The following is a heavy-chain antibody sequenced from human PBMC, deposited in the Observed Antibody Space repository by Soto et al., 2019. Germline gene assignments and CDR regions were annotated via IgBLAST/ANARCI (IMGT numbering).Heavy chain of an antibody. CDR3: ARGDSTDCSNGVCSFFYNHDMAA. D-gene: IGHD2-8*01. CDR2: INPKSGGT. Sequence: ASVKVSCKASGYSFTDYPIHWVRQAPGQGLEWLGRINPKSGGTSTAQKFQGWVTMTTDTSISTASMELTRLTSDDTAIYYCARGDSTDCSNGVCSFFYNHDMAACGQ. CDR1: GYSFTDYP. V-gene: IGHV1-2*04. J-gene: IGHJ6*02.